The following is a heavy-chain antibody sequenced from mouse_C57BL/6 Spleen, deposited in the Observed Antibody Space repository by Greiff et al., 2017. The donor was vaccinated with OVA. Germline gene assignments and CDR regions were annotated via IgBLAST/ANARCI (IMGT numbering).Heavy chain of an antibody. J-gene: IGHJ3*01. CDR3: TRPTNVTGFAY. CDR1: GYTFTDYE. D-gene: IGHD2-9*01. Sequence: VQLQQSGAELVRPGASVTLSCKASGYTFTDYEMHWVKQTPVHGLEWIGAIDPETGGTAYNQKFKGKAILSADKSSSPAYMELRSLTSEDSAVYYFTRPTNVTGFAYWGQGTLGTVSA. V-gene: IGHV1-15*01. CDR2: IDPETGGT.